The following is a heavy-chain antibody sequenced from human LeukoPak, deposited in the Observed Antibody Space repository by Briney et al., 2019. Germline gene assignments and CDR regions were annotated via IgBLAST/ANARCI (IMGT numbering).Heavy chain of an antibody. CDR2: ISNDGSDK. CDR1: GFTFSSYA. J-gene: IGHJ4*02. Sequence: PGGSLRLSCAASGFTFSSYAKHWVRQAPGKGLEWVAVISNDGSDKHYADSVKGRFTISRDNSKNALYLQMDSLRAGDTAVYYCATEWELPSYWGQGTLVTVSS. D-gene: IGHD1-26*01. V-gene: IGHV3-30-3*01. CDR3: ATEWELPSY.